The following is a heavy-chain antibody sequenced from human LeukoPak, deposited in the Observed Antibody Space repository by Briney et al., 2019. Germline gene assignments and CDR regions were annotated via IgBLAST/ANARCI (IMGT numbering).Heavy chain of an antibody. D-gene: IGHD3-10*01. CDR3: ARDQTYYYGSGSFDY. J-gene: IGHJ4*02. V-gene: IGHV4-39*07. CDR1: GGSISSSSYY. CDR2: IYYSGST. Sequence: PSETPSLTCTVSGGSISSSSYYWGWIRQPPGKGLEWIGSIYYSGSTYYNPSLKSRVTISVDTSKNQFSLKLSSVTAADTAVYYCARDQTYYYGSGSFDYWGQGTLVTVSS.